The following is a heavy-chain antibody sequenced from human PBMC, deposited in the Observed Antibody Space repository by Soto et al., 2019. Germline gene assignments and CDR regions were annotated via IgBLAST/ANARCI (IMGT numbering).Heavy chain of an antibody. Sequence: GGSLRLSCAASGFTFSSYWMHWVRQAPGKGLVWVSRINSDGSSTSYADSVKGRFTISRDNAKNTLYLQMNRLRAEDTAVYYGSCDSMYDFWSGYFPFDYWGQGTLVTVSS. D-gene: IGHD3-3*01. CDR3: SCDSMYDFWSGYFPFDY. V-gene: IGHV3-74*01. J-gene: IGHJ4*02. CDR1: GFTFSSYW. CDR2: INSDGSST.